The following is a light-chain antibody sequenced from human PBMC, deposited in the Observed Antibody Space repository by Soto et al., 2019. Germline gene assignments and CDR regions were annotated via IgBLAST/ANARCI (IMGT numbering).Light chain of an antibody. CDR1: SSDIGGYNY. V-gene: IGLV2-14*03. Sequence: QSALTQPASVSGSPGQSITISCTGTSSDIGGYNYVSWYQQLPGKVPKLIIYDVSNRPSGVSDRFSGSKSGNAASLTISGLQAEDEADYYCSSYTRTSTLYVFGTRTKLTVL. CDR2: DVS. J-gene: IGLJ1*01. CDR3: SSYTRTSTLYV.